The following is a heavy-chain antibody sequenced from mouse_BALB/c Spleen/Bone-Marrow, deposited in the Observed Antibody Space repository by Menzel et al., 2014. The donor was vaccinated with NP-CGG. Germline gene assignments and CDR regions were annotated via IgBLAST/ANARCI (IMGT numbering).Heavy chain of an antibody. J-gene: IGHJ4*01. CDR2: IDPANGNT. CDR1: GFNIKDTY. V-gene: IGHV14-3*02. D-gene: IGHD2-4*01. CDR3: AKYGGLRYAMDY. Sequence: VQLQQSGAELVKPGASVKLSCTASGFNIKDTYMHWVKQRPEQGLEWIGRIDPANGNTKYDTKFQGKATITADTSSNTAYLQLSSLTSEDTAVYYCAKYGGLRYAMDYWGQGTSVTVSS.